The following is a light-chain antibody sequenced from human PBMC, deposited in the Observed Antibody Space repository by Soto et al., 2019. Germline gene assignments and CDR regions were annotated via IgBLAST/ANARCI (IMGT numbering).Light chain of an antibody. J-gene: IGKJ4*01. CDR3: QRYGNSPPLT. V-gene: IGKV3-20*01. CDR1: QSISSTS. CDR2: GAS. Sequence: VLTQSPGTLSLPPGERATLSCRASQSISSTSLAWYQHQPGQAPRLLVYGASVRASGIPDRFSGGGSGTDFTLTISRLEPEDFAVYYCQRYGNSPPLTFGGGTKVEIK.